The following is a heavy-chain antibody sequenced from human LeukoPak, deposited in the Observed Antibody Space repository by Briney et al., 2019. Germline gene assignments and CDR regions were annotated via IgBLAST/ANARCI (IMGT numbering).Heavy chain of an antibody. J-gene: IGHJ4*02. CDR1: GFIFSNYG. D-gene: IGHD1-26*01. Sequence: GGSLRLSCAASGFIFSNYGMSWVRQAPGKGLEWVSGISTSGGRTYYADSVKGRFTISRDNSKNTLYLQMNSLGAEDTAIYYCAKDRDGGSATTAKGVDYWAQGTRVTVSS. CDR3: AKDRDGGSATTAKGVDY. V-gene: IGHV3-23*01. CDR2: ISTSGGRT.